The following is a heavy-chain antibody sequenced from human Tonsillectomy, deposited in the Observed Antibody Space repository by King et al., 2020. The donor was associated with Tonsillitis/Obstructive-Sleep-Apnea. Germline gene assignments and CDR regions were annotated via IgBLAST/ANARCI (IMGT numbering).Heavy chain of an antibody. Sequence: QLQESGPGLVKPSETLSLTCTVSGGSVTSFYWSWIRQPAGKGLEWIGHIYTSGSTNYNPSLKSRVTMSVDTSKNQFSLKLTSMTAADTAVYYCARDRNSGYDAYYYYGMDVWGPGTTVTVSS. V-gene: IGHV4-4*07. CDR1: GGSVTSFY. CDR3: ARDRNSGYDAYYYYGMDV. CDR2: IYTSGST. J-gene: IGHJ6*02. D-gene: IGHD5-12*01.